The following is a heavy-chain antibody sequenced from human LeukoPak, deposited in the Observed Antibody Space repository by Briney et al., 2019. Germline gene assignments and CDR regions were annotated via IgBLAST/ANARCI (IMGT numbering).Heavy chain of an antibody. D-gene: IGHD4-11*01. CDR2: INRGSTII. CDR3: ARVHNTVH. Sequence: GRSLTLSYAASGFSLSDYYVNWLRQVPGKGLEWVSYINRGSTIIFYADSVKGRFSVTRDNANNTVHLQMTNLRDDDTAVYYCARVHNTVHWGQGVQVTVSS. CDR1: GFSLSDYY. V-gene: IGHV3-11*04. J-gene: IGHJ4*02.